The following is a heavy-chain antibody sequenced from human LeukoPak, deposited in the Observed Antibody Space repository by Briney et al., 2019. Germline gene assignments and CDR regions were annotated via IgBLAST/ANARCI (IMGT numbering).Heavy chain of an antibody. V-gene: IGHV4-59*08. Sequence: PSETLSLTCTVSGGSISTYYWSWIRQPPGKGLEWFGYILSSGSTKSNHTLKSRVPTTVNEPKNQISMKLTPVTAADTAFYYCARRGGYSVYATHWGQGTLVTVAS. CDR1: GGSISTYY. CDR3: ARRGGYSVYATH. CDR2: ILSSGST. J-gene: IGHJ4*02. D-gene: IGHD5/OR15-5a*01.